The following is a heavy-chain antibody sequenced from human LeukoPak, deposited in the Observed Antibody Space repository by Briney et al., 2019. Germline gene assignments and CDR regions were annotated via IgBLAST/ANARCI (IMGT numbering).Heavy chain of an antibody. Sequence: SETLSLTCTVSGGSISSGDYYWSWIRQPPGKGLEWIGYIYYSGSTYYNPSLKSRVTISVDTSKNQFSLKLSSVTAADTAVYYCARAENYGSGNDYWGQGTLVTVSS. V-gene: IGHV4-30-4*01. J-gene: IGHJ4*02. D-gene: IGHD3-10*01. CDR3: ARAENYGSGNDY. CDR1: GGSISSGDYY. CDR2: IYYSGST.